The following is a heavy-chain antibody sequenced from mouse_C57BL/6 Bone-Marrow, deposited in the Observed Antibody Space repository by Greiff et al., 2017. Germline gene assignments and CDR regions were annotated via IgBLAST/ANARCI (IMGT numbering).Heavy chain of an antibody. Sequence: QVTLKESGPGILQPSQTLSLTCSFSGFSLSTFGMGVGWIRQPSGKGLEWLAHIWWDDDKYYNPALKSRLTISKDTSKNQVFLKIANVDTADTATYSCARLYYYGSSYVGYWGQGTTLTVSS. CDR3: ARLYYYGSSYVGY. CDR1: GFSLSTFGMG. V-gene: IGHV8-8*01. J-gene: IGHJ2*01. CDR2: IWWDDDK. D-gene: IGHD1-1*01.